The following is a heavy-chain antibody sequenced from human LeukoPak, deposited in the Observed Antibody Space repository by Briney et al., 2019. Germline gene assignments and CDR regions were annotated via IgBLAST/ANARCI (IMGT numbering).Heavy chain of an antibody. D-gene: IGHD6-19*01. J-gene: IGHJ4*02. CDR2: INHSGST. CDR1: GGSISGYY. Sequence: SETLSLTCTVSGGSISGYYWSWIRQPPGKGLEWIGEINHSGSTNYNPSLKSRVTISVDTSKNQFSLKLSSVTAADTAVYYCARELYSSGFDYWGQGTLVTVSS. V-gene: IGHV4-34*01. CDR3: ARELYSSGFDY.